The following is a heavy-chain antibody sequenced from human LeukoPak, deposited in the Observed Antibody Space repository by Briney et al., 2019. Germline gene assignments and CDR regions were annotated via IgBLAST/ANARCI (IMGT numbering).Heavy chain of an antibody. D-gene: IGHD5-18*01. CDR3: ARIHRSNWFDP. V-gene: IGHV3-11*01. Sequence: PGGSLRLSCAASGITLSDHYMSWIRQAPGKGPEWVSYITTGDRTMYYADSVRGRFTISGDNAKNSLYLQMNSLRADDTAVYFCARIHRSNWFDPWGQGTLVTVSS. J-gene: IGHJ5*02. CDR2: ITTGDRTM. CDR1: GITLSDHY.